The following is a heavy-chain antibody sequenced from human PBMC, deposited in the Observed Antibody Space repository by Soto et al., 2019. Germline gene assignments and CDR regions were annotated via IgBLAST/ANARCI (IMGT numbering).Heavy chain of an antibody. CDR1: GFTFSRYC. D-gene: IGHD4-17*01. J-gene: IGHJ4*02. V-gene: IGHV3-30*18. Sequence: PGVPLRLSCAASGFTFSRYCMPWVRPDSGKGLEWVAVISYDGSNKYYADPVKGRFTISRDNSNNTLYLQMNSLRAEDTAVYYCAKASDYGGKGLPDYWGQGTLVTASS. CDR3: AKASDYGGKGLPDY. CDR2: ISYDGSNK.